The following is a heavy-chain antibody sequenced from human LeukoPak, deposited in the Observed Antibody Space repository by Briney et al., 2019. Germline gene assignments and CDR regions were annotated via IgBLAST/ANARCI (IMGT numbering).Heavy chain of an antibody. J-gene: IGHJ6*03. V-gene: IGHV4-59*11. Sequence: PSETLSLTCTVSGGSISSHYWSWIRQPPGKGLEWIGYIYYSGSTNYNPSLKSRATISVDTSKNQFSLKLSSVTAADTAVYYCARVNYYDSSGYYRRDYYYYYYMDVWGKGTTVTVSS. CDR1: GGSISSHY. CDR3: ARVNYYDSSGYYRRDYYYYYYMDV. CDR2: IYYSGST. D-gene: IGHD3-22*01.